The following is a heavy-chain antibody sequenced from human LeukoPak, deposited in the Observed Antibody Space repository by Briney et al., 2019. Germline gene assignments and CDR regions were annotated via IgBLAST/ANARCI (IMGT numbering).Heavy chain of an antibody. Sequence: ASVKFSCKASGYTFTSYYMHWVRQAPGQGLEWMGIINPSGGSTSYAQKFQGRVTMTRDTSTSTVYMELSSLRSEDTAVYYCARDLMTVYGMDVWGQGTTVTVSS. CDR3: ARDLMTVYGMDV. D-gene: IGHD2-8*01. J-gene: IGHJ6*02. CDR2: INPSGGST. V-gene: IGHV1-46*01. CDR1: GYTFTSYY.